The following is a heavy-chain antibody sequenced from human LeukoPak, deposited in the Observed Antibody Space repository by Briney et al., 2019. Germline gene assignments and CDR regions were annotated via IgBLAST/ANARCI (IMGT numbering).Heavy chain of an antibody. D-gene: IGHD6-13*01. J-gene: IGHJ4*02. CDR1: GGSISSYY. CDR2: IYYSGST. V-gene: IGHV4-59*08. Sequence: PSETLSLTCTVSGGSISSYYWSRIRQPPGKGLEWIGYIYYSGSTNYNPSLKSRVTISVDTSKNQFSLKLSSVTAADTAVYYCARHADKAAAGAVDYWGQGTLVTVSS. CDR3: ARHADKAAAGAVDY.